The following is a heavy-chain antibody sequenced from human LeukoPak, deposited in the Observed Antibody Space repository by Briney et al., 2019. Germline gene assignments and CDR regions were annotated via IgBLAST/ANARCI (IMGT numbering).Heavy chain of an antibody. Sequence: ASVKVSCKASGYTFTSYGISWVRQAPGQGLEWMGWISVYNGNTNYAQKLQGRVTMTTDTSTSTVYVEVRSLRSDDTAVYYCARGKGNYGDPASFDYWGQGTLVTVSS. J-gene: IGHJ4*02. CDR1: GYTFTSYG. CDR3: ARGKGNYGDPASFDY. CDR2: ISVYNGNT. D-gene: IGHD4-17*01. V-gene: IGHV1-18*01.